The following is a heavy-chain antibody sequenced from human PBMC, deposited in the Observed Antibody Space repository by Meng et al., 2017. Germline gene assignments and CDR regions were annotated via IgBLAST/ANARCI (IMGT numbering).Heavy chain of an antibody. D-gene: IGHD4-17*01. CDR2: IIPIFGTA. V-gene: IGHV1-69*13. J-gene: IGHJ5*02. Sequence: SVKVSCKASGGTFSSYAISWVRQAPGQGLEWMGGIIPIFGTANYAQKFQGRVTITADESTSTAYMELSSLRSEDTAVYYCASDVYGDYAPLHYHWGQGTLVTVSS. CDR1: GGTFSSYA. CDR3: ASDVYGDYAPLHYH.